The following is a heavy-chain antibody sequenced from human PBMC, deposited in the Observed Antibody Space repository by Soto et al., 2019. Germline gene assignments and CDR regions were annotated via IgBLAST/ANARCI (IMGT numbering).Heavy chain of an antibody. CDR2: ISYDGSNN. Sequence: QVQLVESGGGVVQPGRSLRLSCAASGFTFSSYGMHWVRQAPGKGLEWVAVISYDGSNNYYADSVKGRFTISRDNSKNTLYLQMNSLRAEDTAVYYCAKDPRIAAKVFNWFDPWGQGTLVTVSS. D-gene: IGHD6-13*01. J-gene: IGHJ5*02. CDR1: GFTFSSYG. V-gene: IGHV3-30*18. CDR3: AKDPRIAAKVFNWFDP.